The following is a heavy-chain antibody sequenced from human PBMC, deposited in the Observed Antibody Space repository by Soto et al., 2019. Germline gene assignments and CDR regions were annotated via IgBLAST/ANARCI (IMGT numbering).Heavy chain of an antibody. J-gene: IGHJ5*02. CDR3: AGDLEYGSGGSCPPPGGFAP. V-gene: IGHV1-46*01. CDR1: GYTFTSYY. CDR2: INPSGGST. D-gene: IGHD2-15*01. Sequence: AASVKVSCKASGYTFTSYYMHWVRQAPGQGLEWMGIINPSGGSTSYAQKFQGRVTMTRDTSTSTVYMELSSLRSEDTAVYYCAGDLEYGSGGSCPPPGGFAPWAQRTLVLGSA.